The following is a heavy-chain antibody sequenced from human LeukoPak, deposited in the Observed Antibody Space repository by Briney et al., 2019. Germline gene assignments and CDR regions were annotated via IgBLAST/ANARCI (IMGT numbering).Heavy chain of an antibody. D-gene: IGHD6-13*01. CDR2: ISSSGSTI. CDR3: ARGWAAAVDYYYYMDV. J-gene: IGHJ6*03. CDR1: GFTFSDYY. V-gene: IGHV3-11*04. Sequence: GGYLRLYCAASGFTFSDYYMSWIRQAPGKGLEWVSYISSSGSTIYYADSVKGRFTISRDNAKNSLYLQMNSLRAEDTAVYYCARGWAAAVDYYYYMDVWGKGTTVTVSS.